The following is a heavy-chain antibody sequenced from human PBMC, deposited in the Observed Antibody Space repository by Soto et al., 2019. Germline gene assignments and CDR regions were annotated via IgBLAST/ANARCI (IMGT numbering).Heavy chain of an antibody. Sequence: QLQLQESGPGLVKPSETLSLTCTVSAGSISSSSYYWGWIRQPPGKGLEWIGSIYYSGSTYYNLSLKTRVTISVDTSKDQFSLKLSSVTAADTAVYFCARLPGYCSGDRCRIDYWGQGTLVTVSS. D-gene: IGHD2-15*01. CDR3: ARLPGYCSGDRCRIDY. CDR1: AGSISSSSYY. CDR2: IYYSGST. V-gene: IGHV4-39*01. J-gene: IGHJ4*02.